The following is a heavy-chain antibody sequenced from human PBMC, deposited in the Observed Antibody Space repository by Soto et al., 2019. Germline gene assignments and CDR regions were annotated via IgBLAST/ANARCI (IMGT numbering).Heavy chain of an antibody. Sequence: PGESLKISCKGSGYSFTSYWIGWVRQMPGKGLEWMGIIYPGDSDTRYSPSFQGQVTISADKSISTAYLQWSSLKASDTAMYYCARSPPRYSSSWYHDAFDIWGQGTMVTVSS. CDR3: ARSPPRYSSSWYHDAFDI. CDR2: IYPGDSDT. CDR1: GYSFTSYW. V-gene: IGHV5-51*01. D-gene: IGHD6-13*01. J-gene: IGHJ3*02.